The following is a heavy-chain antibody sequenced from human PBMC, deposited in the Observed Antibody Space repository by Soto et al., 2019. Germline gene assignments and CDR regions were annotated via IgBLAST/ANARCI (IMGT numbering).Heavy chain of an antibody. D-gene: IGHD6-13*01. Sequence: GGSLRLSCAASGFTFRSFTMNWVRQAPGKGLEWVSTISSNSAYIYYTDALRGRFTISRDNAKNSLHLQMNSLRAEDTAVYYCTRDAARDSSARGWFDPWGPGTLVTVAS. CDR3: TRDAARDSSARGWFDP. J-gene: IGHJ5*02. V-gene: IGHV3-21*01. CDR1: GFTFRSFT. CDR2: ISSNSAYI.